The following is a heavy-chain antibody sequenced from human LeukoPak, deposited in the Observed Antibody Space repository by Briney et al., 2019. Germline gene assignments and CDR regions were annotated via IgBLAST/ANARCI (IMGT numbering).Heavy chain of an antibody. D-gene: IGHD3-10*01. V-gene: IGHV1-18*01. CDR1: GYTFTSYG. CDR2: ISAYNGNT. Sequence: ASVKVSCKASGYTFTSYGISWVRQAPGQGLEWMGWISAYNGNTNYAQKLQGRVTMTTDTSTSTAYVELRSLRSDDTAVYYCARVSEWFGESTDYWGQGTLVTVSS. J-gene: IGHJ4*02. CDR3: ARVSEWFGESTDY.